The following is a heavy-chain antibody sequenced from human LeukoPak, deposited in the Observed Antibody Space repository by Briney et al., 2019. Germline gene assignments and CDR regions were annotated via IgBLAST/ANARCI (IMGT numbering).Heavy chain of an antibody. D-gene: IGHD3-10*01. Sequence: GASVKVSCKASGYTFTSFGISWVRPAPRQGLEWMGWIITYNGNTHYAHKLQGRVTMTTDTATSTAYMELRSLRSDDTAAYYGARDAPGLAYYYGLDVWGQGTTVTVSS. V-gene: IGHV1-18*01. CDR3: ARDAPGLAYYYGLDV. CDR1: GYTFTSFG. CDR2: IITYNGNT. J-gene: IGHJ6*01.